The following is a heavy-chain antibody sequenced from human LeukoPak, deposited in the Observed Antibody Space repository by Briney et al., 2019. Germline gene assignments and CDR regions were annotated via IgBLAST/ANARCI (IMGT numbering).Heavy chain of an antibody. CDR3: TTEGHDY. J-gene: IGHJ4*02. CDR2: FYPVYGET. CDR1: GYTLTEVS. Sequence: ASVKVSCKLSGYTLTEVSVSWVRQTPGEGLEWRGGFYPVYGETVYTQKFQGRFTMNEDTSADTAYRELSSLKSEDTAVYYCTTEGHDYWGQGTLVTVSS. V-gene: IGHV1-24*01.